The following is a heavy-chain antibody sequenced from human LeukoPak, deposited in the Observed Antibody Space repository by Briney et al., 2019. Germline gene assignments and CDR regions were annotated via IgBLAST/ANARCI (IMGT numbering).Heavy chain of an antibody. J-gene: IGHJ3*02. CDR2: INTNTGNP. CDR3: AREGPAERFWDDAFDI. Sequence: GASVKVPCKASGYTFTSYAMNWVRQAPGQGLEWMGWINTNTGNPTYAQGFTGRFVFSLDTSVSTAYLQISSLKAEDTAVYYCAREGPAERFWDDAFDIWGQGTMVTVSS. V-gene: IGHV7-4-1*02. D-gene: IGHD3-3*01. CDR1: GYTFTSYA.